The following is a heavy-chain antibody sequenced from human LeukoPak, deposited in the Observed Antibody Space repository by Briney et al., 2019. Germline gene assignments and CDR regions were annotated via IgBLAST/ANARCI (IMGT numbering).Heavy chain of an antibody. CDR1: GFIFSNYW. V-gene: IGHV3-7*01. Sequence: GGSLRLSCEASGFIFSNYWMSWVRQAPGRGLEWVASIRQDGREKYYVDSVKGRFTISRDNTENSLHLQMTTLRADDTAVYYCARVAIQSGESHFSPNDYWGQGSLVSVFS. CDR3: ARVAIQSGESHFSPNDY. J-gene: IGHJ4*02. CDR2: IRQDGREK.